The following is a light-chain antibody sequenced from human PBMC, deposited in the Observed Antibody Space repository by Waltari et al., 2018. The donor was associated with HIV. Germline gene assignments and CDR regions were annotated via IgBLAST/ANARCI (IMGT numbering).Light chain of an antibody. CDR2: EGS. V-gene: IGLV2-23*03. J-gene: IGLJ2*01. CDR1: RSAVGSYNL. Sequence: QSALTQPASVSGSPGQAITISCTGTRSAVGSYNLVSWYQQHPGKAPKLMIYEGSKRPSGVSNRFSGSKSGNTASLTISGLQAEDEADYYCCSYAGSSTFRVFGGGTKLTVL. CDR3: CSYAGSSTFRV.